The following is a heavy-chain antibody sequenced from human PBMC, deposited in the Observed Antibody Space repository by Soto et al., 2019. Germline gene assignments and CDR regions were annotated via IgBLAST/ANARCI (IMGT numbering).Heavy chain of an antibody. J-gene: IGHJ5*02. Sequence: ETLSLTCTVSGGSISSSSYYWGWIRQPPGKGLEWIGSIYYSGSTCYNPSLKSRVTISVDTSKNQFSLRLSSVTAADTAIYYCATRITVFGLLIPPFDPWGQGTQVTVSS. CDR2: IYYSGST. CDR3: ATRITVFGLLIPPFDP. V-gene: IGHV4-39*01. CDR1: GGSISSSSYY. D-gene: IGHD3-3*01.